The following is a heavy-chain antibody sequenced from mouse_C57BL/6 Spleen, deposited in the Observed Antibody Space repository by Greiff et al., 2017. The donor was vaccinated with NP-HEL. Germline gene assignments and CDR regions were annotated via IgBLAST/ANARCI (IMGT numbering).Heavy chain of an antibody. D-gene: IGHD2-5*01. CDR3: ARDSNYGFDD. CDR1: GYAFSSSW. V-gene: IGHV1-82*01. CDR2: IYPGDGDT. J-gene: IGHJ2*01. Sequence: QVQLQQSGPELVKPGASVKISCKASGYAFSSSWMNWVKQRPGKGLEWIGRIYPGDGDTNYNGKFKGKATLTADKSSSTAYMQLSSLTSEDSAVYFCARDSNYGFDDWGQGTTLTVSS.